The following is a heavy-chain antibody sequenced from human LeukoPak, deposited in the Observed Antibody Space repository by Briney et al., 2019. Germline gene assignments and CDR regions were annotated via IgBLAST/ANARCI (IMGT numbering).Heavy chain of an antibody. CDR3: AKGGVAVAGTPYYYYYMDV. V-gene: IGHV3-30*02. Sequence: PGGSLRLSCAASGFTFSSYGMHWVRQAPGKGLEWVAFIRYDGSNKYYADSVKGRFTISRDNSKNTLYLQMNSLRAEDTAVYYCAKGGVAVAGTPYYYYYMDVWGKGTTVTVFS. CDR2: IRYDGSNK. CDR1: GFTFSSYG. D-gene: IGHD6-19*01. J-gene: IGHJ6*03.